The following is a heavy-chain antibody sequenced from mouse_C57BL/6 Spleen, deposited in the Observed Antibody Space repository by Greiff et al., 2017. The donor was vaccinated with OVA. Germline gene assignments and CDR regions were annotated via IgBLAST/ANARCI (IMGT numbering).Heavy chain of an antibody. CDR3: ARQGYGSSYVFDY. CDR1: GFSLTSYG. V-gene: IGHV2-6-1*01. Sequence: VKVEESGPGLVAPSQSLSITCTVSGFSLTSYGVHWVRQPPGKGLAWLVVIWSDGSTTYNSALKSRLSISKDNSKSQVFLKMNSLQTDDTAMYYCARQGYGSSYVFDYWGQGTTLTVSS. CDR2: IWSDGST. J-gene: IGHJ2*01. D-gene: IGHD1-1*01.